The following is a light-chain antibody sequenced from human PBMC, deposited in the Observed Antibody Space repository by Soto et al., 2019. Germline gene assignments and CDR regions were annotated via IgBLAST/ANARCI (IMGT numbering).Light chain of an antibody. CDR3: QKYNNWPSLYI. CDR1: QRVSSN. V-gene: IGKV3-15*01. Sequence: DIVMTQSQATLSVYPGERATLSCSASQRVSSNLSWYQHKPGHAPRLLIYGASTRATGIPARFSGSGSGTEFPLTISSPVFEDVAVYYWQKYNNWPSLYIFGQGTKLESK. J-gene: IGKJ2*01. CDR2: GAS.